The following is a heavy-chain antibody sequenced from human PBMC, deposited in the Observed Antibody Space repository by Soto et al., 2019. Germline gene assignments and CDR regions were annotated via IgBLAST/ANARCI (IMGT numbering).Heavy chain of an antibody. Sequence: GGSLRLSCAASGFTFSSYAMSWVRQAPGKGLEWVSAISGSGGSTYYADSVKGRFTISRDNAKNSLYLQMNSLRAEDTAVYYCASQRYCSSTSCYYFDYWGQGTLVTVSS. CDR3: ASQRYCSSTSCYYFDY. J-gene: IGHJ4*02. D-gene: IGHD2-2*01. CDR2: ISGSGGST. CDR1: GFTFSSYA. V-gene: IGHV3-23*01.